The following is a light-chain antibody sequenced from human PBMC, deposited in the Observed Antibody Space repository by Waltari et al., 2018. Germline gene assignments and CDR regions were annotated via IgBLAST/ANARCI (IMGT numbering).Light chain of an antibody. Sequence: QSALTQPASVSGSPGQSITISCTGTSSDIGAYNYGSWYQQHPGEAPKLMIYDVSNRPSVVSNRFSGSKSGNTASLTISGLQAEDEADYYCSSYTSSSTLVFGGGTKLTVL. CDR1: SSDIGAYNY. CDR3: SSYTSSSTLV. V-gene: IGLV2-14*03. CDR2: DVS. J-gene: IGLJ2*01.